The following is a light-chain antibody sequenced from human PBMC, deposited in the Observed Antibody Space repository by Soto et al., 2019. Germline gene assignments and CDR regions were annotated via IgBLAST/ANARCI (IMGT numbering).Light chain of an antibody. CDR2: GAS. Sequence: DIVLTQSPGTLSLSPGERATLSCRASQSVSSSYLAWYQQKPGQAPRLLIYGASSRATGIPDRFSGGVSGTDFTITISRLEPEDFVVYYCQHYGTSPTWTFGQGTKVEIK. CDR3: QHYGTSPTWT. CDR1: QSVSSSY. V-gene: IGKV3-20*01. J-gene: IGKJ1*01.